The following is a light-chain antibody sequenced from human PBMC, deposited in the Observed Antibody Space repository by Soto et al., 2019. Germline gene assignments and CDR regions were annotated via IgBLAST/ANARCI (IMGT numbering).Light chain of an antibody. Sequence: ETVLTQSPATLSLSPGERATLSCRASQSVSSYLAWYQQKPGQAPRLLIYDASNRATGIPARFSGSGSGTDFTLTISSLEPEGFAVYYCQQRSKGLTLGGGTKVDIK. CDR2: DAS. J-gene: IGKJ4*01. V-gene: IGKV3-11*01. CDR3: QQRSKGLT. CDR1: QSVSSY.